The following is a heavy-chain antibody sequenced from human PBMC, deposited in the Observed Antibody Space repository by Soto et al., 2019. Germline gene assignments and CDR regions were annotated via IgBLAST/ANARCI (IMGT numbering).Heavy chain of an antibody. CDR2: ISYDGSNK. Sequence: PGESLKISCAASGFTFSSYAMHWVRQAPGKGLEWVAVISYDGSNKYYADSVKGRFTISRDNSKNTLYLQMNSLRAEDTAVYYCARDLAHTAAARYWFDPWGQGTLVTVSS. D-gene: IGHD2-2*01. J-gene: IGHJ5*02. CDR3: ARDLAHTAAARYWFDP. CDR1: GFTFSSYA. V-gene: IGHV3-30-3*01.